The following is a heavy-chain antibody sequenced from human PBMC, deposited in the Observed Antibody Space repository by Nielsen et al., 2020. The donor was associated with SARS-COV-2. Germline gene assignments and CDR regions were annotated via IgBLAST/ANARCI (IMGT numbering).Heavy chain of an antibody. CDR2: ISDDGSNK. V-gene: IGHV3-30*19. Sequence: GESLKISCAASTFTFSTYAMHWVRQAPGKGLEWVAVISDDGSNKYYADSVKGRFTISRDNSKNTLYLQMNSLRAEDTAVYYCAREDYGDCGFDYWGQGTLVTVSS. J-gene: IGHJ4*02. CDR1: TFTFSTYA. D-gene: IGHD4-17*01. CDR3: AREDYGDCGFDY.